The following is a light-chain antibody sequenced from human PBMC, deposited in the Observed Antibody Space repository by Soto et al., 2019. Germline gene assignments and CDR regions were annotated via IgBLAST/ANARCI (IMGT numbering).Light chain of an antibody. V-gene: IGKV1-39*01. CDR3: QQSYSSLYT. Sequence: DIQVTQSPSSLSASVGDRVTVACQTSQSVNSYLNWYQQKPGKAPKLLIYASTSLQSGVPARFSGSGFGTYFSLTISSLQPEDFATYYCQQSYSSLYTFGQGTKLEIK. CDR2: AST. J-gene: IGKJ2*01. CDR1: QSVNSY.